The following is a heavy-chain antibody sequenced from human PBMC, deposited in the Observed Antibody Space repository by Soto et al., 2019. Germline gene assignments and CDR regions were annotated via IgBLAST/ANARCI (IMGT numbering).Heavy chain of an antibody. D-gene: IGHD3-22*01. CDR3: ATRAYHYDSSGYFDY. V-gene: IGHV3-23*01. CDR1: GFTFSSYA. J-gene: IGHJ4*02. Sequence: GGSLRLSCAASGFTFSSYAMSWVRQAPGKGLEWVSAISGSGGSTYYADSVKGRFTISRDNSKNTLYLQMNSLRAEDTAVYYCATRAYHYDSSGYFDYWGQGTLVTVSS. CDR2: ISGSGGST.